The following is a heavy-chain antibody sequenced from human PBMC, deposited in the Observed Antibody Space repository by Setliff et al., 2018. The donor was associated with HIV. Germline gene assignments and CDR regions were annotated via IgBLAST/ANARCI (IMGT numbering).Heavy chain of an antibody. V-gene: IGHV3-64*02. CDR1: GFTFSSYA. J-gene: IGHJ4*02. CDR2: ISSNGGST. CDR3: ARDSGYYGSGSYYY. D-gene: IGHD3-10*01. Sequence: GGSLRLSCAASGFTFSSYAMHWVLQAPGKGLEYVSAISSNGGSTYYADSVKGRFTISRDNSKNTLYLQMGSLRAEDMAVYYCARDSGYYGSGSYYYWGQGTLVTVS.